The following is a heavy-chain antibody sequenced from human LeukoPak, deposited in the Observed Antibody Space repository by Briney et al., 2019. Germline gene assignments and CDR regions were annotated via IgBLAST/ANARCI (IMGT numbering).Heavy chain of an antibody. D-gene: IGHD6-13*01. CDR1: GFTFSSYS. V-gene: IGHV3-20*04. CDR2: INWNGGST. Sequence: GGSLRLSCAASGFTFSSYSMSWVRQAPGKGLEWVSGINWNGGSTGYADSVKGRFTISRDNAKNSLYLQMNSLRAEDTAVYYCATAAAGTPTSDFDYWGQGTLVTVSS. CDR3: ATAAAGTPTSDFDY. J-gene: IGHJ4*02.